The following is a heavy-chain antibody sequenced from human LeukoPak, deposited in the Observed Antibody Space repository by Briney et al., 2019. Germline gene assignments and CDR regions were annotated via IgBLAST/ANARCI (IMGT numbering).Heavy chain of an antibody. CDR2: IYTSGST. J-gene: IGHJ3*02. CDR1: GGSISSGSYY. V-gene: IGHV4-61*02. Sequence: PSETLSLTCTVSGGSISSGSYYWSWIRQPAGKGLECIGRIYTSGSTNYNPSLKSRVTISVDTSKNQFSLKLSSVTAADTAVYYCARRPYSNYVTYAFDIWGQGTMVTVSS. CDR3: ARRPYSNYVTYAFDI. D-gene: IGHD4-11*01.